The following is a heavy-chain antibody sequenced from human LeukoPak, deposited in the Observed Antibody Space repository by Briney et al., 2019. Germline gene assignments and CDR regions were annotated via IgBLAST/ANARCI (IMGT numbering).Heavy chain of an antibody. J-gene: IGHJ4*02. CDR2: IYSGGST. D-gene: IGHD2-15*01. Sequence: PGGSLRPSCAASGFTVSSNYMSWVRQAPGKGLEWVSVIYSGGSTYYADSVKGRFTISRDNSKNTLYLQMNSLRAEDTAVYYCARASPVSGGIHRYFDYWGQGTLVTVSS. CDR1: GFTVSSNY. CDR3: ARASPVSGGIHRYFDY. V-gene: IGHV3-53*01.